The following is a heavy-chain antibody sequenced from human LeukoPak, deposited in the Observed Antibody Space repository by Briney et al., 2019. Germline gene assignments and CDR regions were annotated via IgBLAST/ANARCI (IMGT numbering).Heavy chain of an antibody. J-gene: IGHJ4*02. V-gene: IGHV1-2*02. CDR3: ARDTPYQLLHVVIDY. CDR1: GYTFTGYY. Sequence: ASVKVSCKASGYTFTGYYMHWVRQAPGQGLEWMGWINPNSGGTNYAQKFQGRVTMTRDTSISTAYMELSRLRSDDTAVYYCARDTPYQLLHVVIDYWGQGTLVTVSS. CDR2: INPNSGGT. D-gene: IGHD2-2*01.